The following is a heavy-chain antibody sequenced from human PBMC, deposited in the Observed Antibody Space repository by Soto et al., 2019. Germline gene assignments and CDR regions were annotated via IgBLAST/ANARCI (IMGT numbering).Heavy chain of an antibody. Sequence: SETLSLTCTVTDYSITSHSYYWGWIRQSPGREMQWIGTMHHTGTTSYNPSLQSRATIAMSVDTSRNQFSLKLTSVTAADTAVYFCARLVYDTRLNYMYFDFWGPGTLVTVSS. V-gene: IGHV4-39*07. J-gene: IGHJ4*02. CDR2: MHHTGTT. CDR1: DYSITSHSYY. CDR3: ARLVYDTRLNYMYFDF. D-gene: IGHD3-10*01.